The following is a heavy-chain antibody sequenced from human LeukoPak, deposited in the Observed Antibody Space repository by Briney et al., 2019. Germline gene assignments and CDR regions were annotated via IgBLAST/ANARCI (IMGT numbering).Heavy chain of an antibody. CDR2: MNPNSGNT. CDR1: GCTFTSYG. J-gene: IGHJ4*02. CDR3: ASGLGDYPVDY. V-gene: IGHV1-8*02. Sequence: ASVKVSCKASGCTFTSYGINWVRQATGQGLEWMGWMNPNSGNTGYAQKFQGRVTMTRNTSISTAYMELSRLRSDDTAVYYCASGLGDYPVDYWGQGTLVTVSS. D-gene: IGHD4-17*01.